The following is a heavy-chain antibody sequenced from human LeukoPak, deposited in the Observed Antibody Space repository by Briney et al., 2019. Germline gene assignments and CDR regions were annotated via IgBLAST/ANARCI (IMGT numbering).Heavy chain of an antibody. CDR2: INHSGST. CDR1: GRSFSGYY. J-gene: IGHJ5*02. CDR3: ARFVVVPAAMKYWFDP. D-gene: IGHD2-2*01. Sequence: SETLSLTCAVYGRSFSGYYWSWIRQPPGKGLEWIGEINHSGSTNYNPSLKSRVTISVDTSKNQFSLKLSSVTAADTAVYYCARFVVVPAAMKYWFDPWGQGTLVTVSS. V-gene: IGHV4-34*01.